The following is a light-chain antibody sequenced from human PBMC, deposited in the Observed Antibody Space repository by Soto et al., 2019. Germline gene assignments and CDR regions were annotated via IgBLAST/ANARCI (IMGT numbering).Light chain of an antibody. CDR1: QSVSSY. CDR3: LQYNNWPRT. CDR2: SAS. Sequence: EIVLTQSPATLSLSPGERATLSCRASQSVSSYLAWYQQKPGQAPRRLIYSASTRAPGIPARFSGSGSGTEFTLTISGLQSEDFAVYYCLQYNNWPRTFGQGTKVDI. J-gene: IGKJ1*01. V-gene: IGKV3-15*01.